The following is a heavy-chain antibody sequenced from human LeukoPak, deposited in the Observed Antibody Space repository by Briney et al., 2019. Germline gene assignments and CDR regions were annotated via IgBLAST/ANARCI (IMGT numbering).Heavy chain of an antibody. CDR2: IKQDGSEK. V-gene: IGHV3-7*01. CDR3: ARGGVRGVLLPVDY. CDR1: GFTFSSYW. J-gene: IGHJ4*02. Sequence: GGSLRLSCAASGFTFSSYWVSWVRQAPGKGLEWVANIKQDGSEKYYVDSVKGRFTISRDNAKNSLYLQMNSLRAEDTAVYYCARGGVRGVLLPVDYWGQGTLVTVSS. D-gene: IGHD3-10*01.